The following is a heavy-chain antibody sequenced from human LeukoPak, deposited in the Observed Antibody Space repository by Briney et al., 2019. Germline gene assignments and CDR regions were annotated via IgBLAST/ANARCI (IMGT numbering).Heavy chain of an antibody. CDR3: ARTSRDCSSTSCPPDY. CDR1: GGSISSSNW. J-gene: IGHJ4*02. D-gene: IGHD2-2*01. V-gene: IGHV4-4*02. Sequence: SETLSLTCAVSGGSISSSNWWSWVRQPPGKGLEWIGEIYHSGSTNYNPSLKSRVTISVDKSKNQFSLKLSSVTAADTAVYYCARTSRDCSSTSCPPDYWGQGTLVTVSS. CDR2: IYHSGST.